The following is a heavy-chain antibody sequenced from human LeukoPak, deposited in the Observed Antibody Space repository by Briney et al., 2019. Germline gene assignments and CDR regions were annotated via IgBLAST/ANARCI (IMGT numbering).Heavy chain of an antibody. V-gene: IGHV3-48*03. Sequence: GGSLRLSCAASGFTFSTYEMNWVRQAPGKGLEWISHIRTSGQSVYYADSVRGRFTISRDNAKNSLFLQMNNLTAEDTATYYCTGFDHWGQGALVAVSS. CDR1: GFTFSTYE. J-gene: IGHJ5*02. CDR2: IRTSGQSV. CDR3: TGFDH.